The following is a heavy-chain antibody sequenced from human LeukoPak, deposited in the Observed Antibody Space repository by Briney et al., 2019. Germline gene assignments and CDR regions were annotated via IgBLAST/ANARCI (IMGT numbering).Heavy chain of an antibody. CDR1: GGSVSSTNW. CDR3: AREGGFYRPLDY. Sequence: SGTLPLTCGVSGGSVSSTNWWTWIRQPPGKGLEWIGEVHLDGRTNFNPSLKSRLTMSVDLSENHVSLKLTSVAAADTAVYYCAREGGFYRPLDYSGQGTLVTVSS. J-gene: IGHJ4*02. CDR2: VHLDGRT. V-gene: IGHV4-4*02. D-gene: IGHD6-25*01.